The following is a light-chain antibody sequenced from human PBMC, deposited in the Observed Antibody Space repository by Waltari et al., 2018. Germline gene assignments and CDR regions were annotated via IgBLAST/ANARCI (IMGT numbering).Light chain of an antibody. Sequence: DLQMTHSPSPLPASVGDRVTITCRASQSISSWLDWYQQKPGKAPKLLIYKASRLESGVPSRFSGSGSGTEFTLTISSLQPDDFATYYCQQYNSYSPVTFGGGTKVEIK. CDR3: QQYNSYSPVT. CDR2: KAS. J-gene: IGKJ4*01. V-gene: IGKV1-5*03. CDR1: QSISSW.